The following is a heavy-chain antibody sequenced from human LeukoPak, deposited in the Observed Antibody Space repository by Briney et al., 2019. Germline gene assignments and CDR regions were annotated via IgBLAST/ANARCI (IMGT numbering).Heavy chain of an antibody. D-gene: IGHD6-19*01. J-gene: IGHJ4*02. CDR3: ARSGWAGYYFDY. V-gene: IGHV1-8*01. CDR2: MNPNSGNT. CDR1: GYTFTSYD. Sequence: ASVKVSCKASGYTFTSYDINWVRQATGQGLEWMGWMNPNSGNTGYAQEFQGRVTMTRNTSISTAYMELSSLRSEDTAVYYCARSGWAGYYFDYWGQGTLVTVSS.